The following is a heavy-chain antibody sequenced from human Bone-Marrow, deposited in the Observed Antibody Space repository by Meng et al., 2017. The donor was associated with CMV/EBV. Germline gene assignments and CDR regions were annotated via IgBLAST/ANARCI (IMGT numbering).Heavy chain of an antibody. D-gene: IGHD3-10*01. CDR3: GFSFDY. V-gene: IGHV1-18*03. CDR2: ISAYNGNT. Sequence: ASVKVSCKASGYTFTSYGISWVRQAPGQGLEWMGWISAYNGNTNYAQKLQGRVTMTTDTSTSTAYMELRSLRSEDVAAVPGGFSFDYWGQETLVTVSS. J-gene: IGHJ4*02. CDR1: GYTFTSYG.